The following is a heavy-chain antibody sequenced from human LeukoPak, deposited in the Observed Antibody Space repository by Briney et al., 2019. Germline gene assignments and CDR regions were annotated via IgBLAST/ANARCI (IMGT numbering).Heavy chain of an antibody. J-gene: IGHJ4*02. Sequence: GGSLRLSCAASGFTFDDYAMHWVRQAPDKGLEWVAVISYDGSNKYYADSVKGRFTISRDNSKNTLYLQMNGLRADDTAVYYCARDRDSSGWYEGFDYWGQGTLVTVSS. CDR1: GFTFDDYA. CDR2: ISYDGSNK. CDR3: ARDRDSSGWYEGFDY. D-gene: IGHD6-19*01. V-gene: IGHV3-30-3*01.